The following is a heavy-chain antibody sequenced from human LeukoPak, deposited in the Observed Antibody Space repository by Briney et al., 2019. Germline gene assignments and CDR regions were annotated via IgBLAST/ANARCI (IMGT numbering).Heavy chain of an antibody. V-gene: IGHV1-2*02. Sequence: ASVKVSCKASGYTFTGYYMDWVRQAPGQGLEWMGWITPNSRGTNYAQQFQGRPTMTTDTSTSTAYMELRSLRSDDTAVYYCARAGSRYFDWLPSVWFVWGQGTTVTVSS. CDR1: GYTFTGYY. CDR3: ARAGSRYFDWLPSVWFV. J-gene: IGHJ6*02. D-gene: IGHD3-9*01. CDR2: ITPNSRGT.